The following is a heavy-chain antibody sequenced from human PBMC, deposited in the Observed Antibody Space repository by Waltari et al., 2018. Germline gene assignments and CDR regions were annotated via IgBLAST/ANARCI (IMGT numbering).Heavy chain of an antibody. D-gene: IGHD4-4*01. V-gene: IGHV4-59*08. J-gene: IGHJ5*02. CDR3: AKFRRLQLDWFDP. CDR2: IYYTGST. Sequence: QVQLQESGPGLVKPSETLSLTCTVSGGSISGYYWSWIRLSPGKGLAWIGHIYYTGSTNYNPARRSRVTMSIDASKNQCSLKLSSVTAADTAVYYCAKFRRLQLDWFDPWGRGTLVTVSS. CDR1: GGSISGYY.